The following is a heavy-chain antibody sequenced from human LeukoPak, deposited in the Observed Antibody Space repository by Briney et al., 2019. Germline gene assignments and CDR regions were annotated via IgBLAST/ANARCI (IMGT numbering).Heavy chain of an antibody. Sequence: SETLSLTCAVYGGSFSGYYWSWIRPPPGKGLEWIGEINHSGSTNYNPSLKSRVTISVDTSKNQFSLKLSSVTAADTAVYYCARGRASYYYDSSGYYFPSYYYGMDVWGQGTTVTVSS. D-gene: IGHD3-22*01. V-gene: IGHV4-34*01. CDR3: ARGRASYYYDSSGYYFPSYYYGMDV. J-gene: IGHJ6*02. CDR2: INHSGST. CDR1: GGSFSGYY.